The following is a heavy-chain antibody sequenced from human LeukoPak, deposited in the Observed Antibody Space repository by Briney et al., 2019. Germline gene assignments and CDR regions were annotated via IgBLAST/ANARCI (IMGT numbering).Heavy chain of an antibody. CDR1: GFTFSSHW. D-gene: IGHD6-6*01. J-gene: IGHJ4*02. CDR2: INTDGSST. CDR3: ARESYSSSSFDY. V-gene: IGHV3-74*01. Sequence: GGSLRLSCAASGFTFSSHWMHWVRQAPGRGLVWVSRINTDGSSTSYADSVKGRFTISRDNAKNTLYLQMNSLRAEDTAVYYCARESYSSSSFDYWGQGTLVTVSS.